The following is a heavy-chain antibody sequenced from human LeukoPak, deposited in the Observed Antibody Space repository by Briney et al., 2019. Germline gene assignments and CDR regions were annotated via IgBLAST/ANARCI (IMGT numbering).Heavy chain of an antibody. D-gene: IGHD5-24*01. CDR1: GYTFTSYG. J-gene: IGHJ4*02. CDR2: ISAYNGNT. V-gene: IGHV1-18*01. CDR3: AREIDRDDYNRFFDY. Sequence: GASVKVSCKASGYTFTSYGISRVRQAPGQGLEWMGWISAYNGNTNYAQKLQGRVTMTTDTSTSTAYMELRSLRSDDTAVYYCAREIDRDDYNRFFDYWGQGTLVTVSS.